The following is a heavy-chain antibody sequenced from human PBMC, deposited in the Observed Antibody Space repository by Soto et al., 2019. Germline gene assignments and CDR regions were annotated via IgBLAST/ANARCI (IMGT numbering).Heavy chain of an antibody. CDR3: ARCSSGTYSPLAY. CDR2: INHFGTT. Sequence: QVQLHQWGAGLSKPSETLSLTCAVYGGPFSGYYWHWIRQPSGKGLEWIGEINHFGTTNYNPSLKSRVTISIDTSKNQFSLELRSMTAADTAVYYCARCSSGTYSPLAYWGQGTLVTVSS. V-gene: IGHV4-34*01. J-gene: IGHJ4*02. D-gene: IGHD1-26*01. CDR1: GGPFSGYY.